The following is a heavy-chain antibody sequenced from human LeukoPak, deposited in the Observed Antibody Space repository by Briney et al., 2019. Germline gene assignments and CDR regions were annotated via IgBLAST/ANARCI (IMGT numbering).Heavy chain of an antibody. CDR1: GGSISSYY. CDR2: IYYSGST. V-gene: IGHV4-59*01. J-gene: IGHJ5*02. CDR3: ARDRAPSSGWFQYNWFDP. Sequence: PSETLSLTCTVSGGSISSYYWSWLRQPPGKGLEWIGYIYYSGSTNYNPSLKSRVTISVDTSKNQSSLKLSSVTAADTAVYYCARDRAPSSGWFQYNWFDPWGQGTLVTASS. D-gene: IGHD6-19*01.